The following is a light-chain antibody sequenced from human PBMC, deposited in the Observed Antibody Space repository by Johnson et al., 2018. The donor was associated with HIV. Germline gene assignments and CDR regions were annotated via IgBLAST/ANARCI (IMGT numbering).Light chain of an antibody. Sequence: QSVLTQPPSVSAAPGQKVTVSCSGSSSNIGNNYVSWYQQFPGTAPKLLIYENNKRPSGIPDRFYGSKSGTSATLGITGLKTGDEADYYCGTWDSSMISNVFGPGTKVTVL. CDR1: SSNIGNNY. CDR2: ENN. V-gene: IGLV1-51*02. CDR3: GTWDSSMISNV. J-gene: IGLJ1*01.